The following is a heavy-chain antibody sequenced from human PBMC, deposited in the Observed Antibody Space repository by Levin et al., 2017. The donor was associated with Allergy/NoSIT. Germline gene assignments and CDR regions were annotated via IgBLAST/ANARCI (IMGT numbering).Heavy chain of an antibody. D-gene: IGHD5-18*01. Sequence: GESLKISCAASGFTFSSYWMSWVRQAPGKGLEWVANIKQDGSEKYYVDSVKGRFTISRDNAKNSLYLQMNSLRAEDTAVYYCARGRDLWIQLWFSPDYYYYMDVWGKGTTVTVSS. V-gene: IGHV3-7*04. CDR1: GFTFSSYW. CDR2: IKQDGSEK. J-gene: IGHJ6*03. CDR3: ARGRDLWIQLWFSPDYYYYMDV.